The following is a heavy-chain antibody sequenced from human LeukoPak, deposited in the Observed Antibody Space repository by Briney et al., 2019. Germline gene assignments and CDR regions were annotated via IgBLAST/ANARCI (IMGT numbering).Heavy chain of an antibody. CDR2: ISAYNGNT. J-gene: IGHJ5*02. Sequence: ASVKVSCKASGYTFTSYGISWVRQAPGQGLEWMGWISAYNGNTNYAQKLQGRVTMTTDTSTSTAYMELRSLRSDDTAVYYCARGANDDILTGSLSENWFDPWGQGTLVTVS. CDR1: GYTFTSYG. D-gene: IGHD3-9*01. V-gene: IGHV1-18*01. CDR3: ARGANDDILTGSLSENWFDP.